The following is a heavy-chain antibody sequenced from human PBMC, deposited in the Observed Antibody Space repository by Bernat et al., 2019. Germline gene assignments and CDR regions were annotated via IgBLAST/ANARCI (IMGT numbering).Heavy chain of an antibody. CDR1: GGTFSSYA. Sequence: QVQLVQSGAEVKKPGSSVKVSCKASGGTFSSYAISWVRQAPGQGLEWMGGIIPIFGTANYAQKFQGSVTITADESTSTAYMELSSLRSEDTAVYSCARAGGYCSSTSCYAFDIWGQGTMVTVSS. J-gene: IGHJ3*02. V-gene: IGHV1-69*01. CDR2: IIPIFGTA. D-gene: IGHD2-2*01. CDR3: ARAGGYCSSTSCYAFDI.